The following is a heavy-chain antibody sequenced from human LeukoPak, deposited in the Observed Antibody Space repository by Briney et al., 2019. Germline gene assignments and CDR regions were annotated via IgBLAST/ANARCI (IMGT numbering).Heavy chain of an antibody. Sequence: SQTLSLTCTVSGGSISSGGYYWSWIRQHPGKGLEWIGYISHSGSAYYNPSLKSRVTMSVDRSKNQFSLKLSSVTAADTAVYYCARHYYDYVWGSYHWFDPWGQGTLVTVSS. J-gene: IGHJ5*02. CDR3: ARHYYDYVWGSYHWFDP. CDR1: GGSISSGGYY. D-gene: IGHD3-16*02. CDR2: ISHSGSA. V-gene: IGHV4-30-2*01.